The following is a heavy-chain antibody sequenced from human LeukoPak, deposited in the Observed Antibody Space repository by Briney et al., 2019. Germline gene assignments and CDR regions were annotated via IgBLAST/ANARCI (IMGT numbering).Heavy chain of an antibody. CDR1: GYTFTSYY. CDR2: INPSDGST. V-gene: IGHV1-46*01. CDR3: ARGRMYYYGSGSSLGGFKY. D-gene: IGHD3-10*01. Sequence: ASVKVSCKASGYTFTSYYMHWVRQAPGQGLEWMGLINPSDGSTSYAQKFQGRVTMTRDTSTSTVYMELSSLRSEDTAVYYCARGRMYYYGSGSSLGGFKYWGQGTLVTVSS. J-gene: IGHJ4*02.